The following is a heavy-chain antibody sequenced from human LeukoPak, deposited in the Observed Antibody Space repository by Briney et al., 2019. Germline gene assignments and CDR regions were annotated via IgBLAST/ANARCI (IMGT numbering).Heavy chain of an antibody. CDR2: MKEDGGEI. J-gene: IGHJ5*02. CDR3: AKGGQWLVLWFDP. CDR1: ASTFSSYW. V-gene: IGHV3-7*03. D-gene: IGHD6-19*01. Sequence: GGSLGLSCEASASTFSSYWMSWVRQAPGKGLEWVANMKEDGGEINYVDSVKGRFTISRDNAKNSLYPQMNSLRAEDTALYYCAKGGQWLVLWFDPWGQGTLVTVSS.